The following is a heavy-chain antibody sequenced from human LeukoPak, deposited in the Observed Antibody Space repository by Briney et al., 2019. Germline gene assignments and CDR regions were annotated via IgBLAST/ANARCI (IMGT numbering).Heavy chain of an antibody. CDR2: INPDGGGT. J-gene: IGHJ4*02. V-gene: IGHV1-2*02. CDR3: ARTMTQYSDRALDY. D-gene: IGHD5-18*01. Sequence: ASVKVSCKASGYTFTGHYLHWVRQAPGQGLEWVGWINPDGGGTNYAQKFQGRVTMTRDTSITTAYMELSSLRSDDTAVFYCARTMTQYSDRALDYWGQGTLVTVSS. CDR1: GYTFTGHY.